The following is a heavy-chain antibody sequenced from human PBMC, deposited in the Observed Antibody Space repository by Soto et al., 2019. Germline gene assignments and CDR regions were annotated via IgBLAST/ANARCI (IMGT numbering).Heavy chain of an antibody. V-gene: IGHV1-18*01. CDR2: ISTYNGDT. CDR1: GYTFTRSG. J-gene: IGHJ6*02. D-gene: IGHD5-12*01. Sequence: ASVKVSCKASGYTFTRSGISWVRQAPGQGLERMGWISTYNGDTNYAQTFQGRVTMTTDTSTSTVHMEVRSLRSDDTAVYYCAREGVAPYYYYGMDVWGQGTTVTVSS. CDR3: AREGVAPYYYYGMDV.